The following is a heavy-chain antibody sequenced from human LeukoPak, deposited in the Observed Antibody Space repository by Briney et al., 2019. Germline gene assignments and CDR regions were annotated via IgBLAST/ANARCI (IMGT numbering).Heavy chain of an antibody. CDR1: GFTFSSYA. Sequence: GGSLRLSCAASGFTFSSYAMHWVRQAPGKGLEWVAVISYDGSNKYYADSVKGRFTISRDNSKNTLYLQMNSLRAEDTAVYYCARDRRLRFLEWLSRGPDYWGQGTLVTVSS. V-gene: IGHV3-30*04. CDR2: ISYDGSNK. CDR3: ARDRRLRFLEWLSRGPDY. J-gene: IGHJ4*02. D-gene: IGHD3-3*01.